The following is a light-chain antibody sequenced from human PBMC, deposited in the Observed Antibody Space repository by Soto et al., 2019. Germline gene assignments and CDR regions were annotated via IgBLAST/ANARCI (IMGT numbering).Light chain of an antibody. CDR2: DAS. CDR1: QSVNSN. V-gene: IGKV3-15*01. Sequence: EIVMTQSPATLSVSPGERATLSCRASQSVNSNLAWYQQKPGQAPSLLIYDASTRATGVPARFSGSGSGTEFTLTISSLQSEDFAVYYCQQYNNWPPYTFGQGTKLEIK. J-gene: IGKJ2*01. CDR3: QQYNNWPPYT.